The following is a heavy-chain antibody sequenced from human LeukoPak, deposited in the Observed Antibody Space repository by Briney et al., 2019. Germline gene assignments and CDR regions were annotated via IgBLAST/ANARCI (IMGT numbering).Heavy chain of an antibody. D-gene: IGHD2-15*01. J-gene: IGHJ5*02. Sequence: GGSLRLSCAASGFTFSSYAMSWVRQAPGKGLEWVSAISGSGGSTYYEDSVKGRFTISRDNSKNTLYLQMNSLRAEDTAVYYCAKDIVVVVAANRFDHWGRGTLVTVSS. CDR3: AKDIVVVVAANRFDH. V-gene: IGHV3-23*01. CDR1: GFTFSSYA. CDR2: ISGSGGST.